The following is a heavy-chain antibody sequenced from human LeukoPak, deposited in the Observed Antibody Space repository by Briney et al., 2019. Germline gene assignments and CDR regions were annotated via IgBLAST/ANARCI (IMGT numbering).Heavy chain of an antibody. J-gene: IGHJ4*02. V-gene: IGHV3-33*06. CDR2: IWYDGSNK. CDR1: GFTFSSYG. CDR3: AKAPRGGGSMVVTSFDY. Sequence: PGRSLRLSCAASGFTFSSYGMHWVRQAPGKGLEWVAVIWYDGSNKYYADSVKGRFTISRDNSKNTLYLQMNSLRAGDTAVYYGAKAPRGGGSMVVTSFDYWGQGTLVTVSS. D-gene: IGHD4/OR15-4a*01.